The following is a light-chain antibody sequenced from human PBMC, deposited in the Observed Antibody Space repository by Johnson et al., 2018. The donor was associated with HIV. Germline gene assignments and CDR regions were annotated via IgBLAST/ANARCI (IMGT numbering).Light chain of an antibody. Sequence: QLVLTQPPSVSAAPGQKVTISCSGSSSTIGKNYVSWYQVLPGTAPKLLIYKNNERPSGIPDRFSGSKSGTSATLGITGLQTGDEADYYCGTWDSSLSAYVFGTGTKVTVL. J-gene: IGLJ1*01. CDR2: KNN. CDR1: SSTIGKNY. V-gene: IGLV1-51*02. CDR3: GTWDSSLSAYV.